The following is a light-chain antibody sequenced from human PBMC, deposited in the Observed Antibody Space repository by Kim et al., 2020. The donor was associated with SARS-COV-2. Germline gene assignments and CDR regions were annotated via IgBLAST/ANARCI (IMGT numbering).Light chain of an antibody. CDR3: QKHNSYQCT. CDR1: QDITNH. V-gene: IGKV1-9*01. J-gene: IGKJ5*01. Sequence: IQLTQSPSSLSASLGDRVTITCRASQDITNHLAWYQQKPGKAPKLLIYAASTLQSGVPSRFSGSGSGTEFTLTIGSLQTEDVATYYCQKHNSYQCTFGQGTRLEIK. CDR2: AAS.